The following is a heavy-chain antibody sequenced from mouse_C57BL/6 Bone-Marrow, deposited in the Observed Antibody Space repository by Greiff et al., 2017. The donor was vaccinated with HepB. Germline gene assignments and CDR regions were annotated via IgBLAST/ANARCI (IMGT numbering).Heavy chain of an antibody. V-gene: IGHV5-17*01. Sequence: DVQLVESGGGLVKPGGSLKLSCAASGFTFSDYGMHWVRQAPEKGLEWVAYISSGSSTIYYADTVKGRFTISRDNAKNTLFLQMTSLRSEDTAMYYCARDDGYYFYYAMDYWGQGTSVTVSS. CDR1: GFTFSDYG. CDR3: ARDDGYYFYYAMDY. CDR2: ISSGSSTI. J-gene: IGHJ4*01. D-gene: IGHD2-3*01.